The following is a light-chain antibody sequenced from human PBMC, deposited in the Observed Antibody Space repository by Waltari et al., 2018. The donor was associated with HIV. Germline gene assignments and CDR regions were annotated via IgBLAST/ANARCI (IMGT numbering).Light chain of an antibody. J-gene: IGKJ3*01. CDR1: QDIGNH. CDR2: GAS. Sequence: DILLTQSPPSLSPSLGAKSTTTCRASQDIGNHLSWYRQKSGRAPELLIYGASFLESGVPSKFSGRGSGTTFIFTINSLQPEDSATYYCQQFTSLPITFGPGTTVDIK. CDR3: QQFTSLPIT. V-gene: IGKV1-33*01.